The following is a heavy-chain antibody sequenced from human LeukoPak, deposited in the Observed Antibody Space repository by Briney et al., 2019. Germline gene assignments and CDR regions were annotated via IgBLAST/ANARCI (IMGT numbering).Heavy chain of an antibody. V-gene: IGHV5-51*01. CDR3: ARSGQLAAAVHNWFDP. CDR2: IYPGDSDT. D-gene: IGHD6-13*01. CDR1: GSSSTSYW. J-gene: IGHJ5*02. Sequence: GSSLKISSTGSGSSSTSYWHGWVRQLPEKGLEWMEIIYPGDSDTTYSPSFQGQVTISADKSISTAYLQWSSLKASDTAMYYCARSGQLAAAVHNWFDPWGQGTLVTVSS.